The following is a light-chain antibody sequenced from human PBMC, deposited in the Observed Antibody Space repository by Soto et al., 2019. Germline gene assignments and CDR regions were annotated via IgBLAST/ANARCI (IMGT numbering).Light chain of an antibody. CDR3: QQRSNWPTWT. V-gene: IGKV3-11*01. CDR1: QSVSSY. Sequence: EIVLTQSPATLSLSLGERATLSCRASQSVSSYLAWYQQKPGQAPRLLIYDASNRATGIPARFSGSGSGTDFTLTISSLEPEDFAVYYCQQRSNWPTWTFGQGTKVDI. J-gene: IGKJ1*01. CDR2: DAS.